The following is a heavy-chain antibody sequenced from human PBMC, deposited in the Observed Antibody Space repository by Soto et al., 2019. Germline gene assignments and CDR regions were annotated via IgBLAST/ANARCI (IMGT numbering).Heavy chain of an antibody. CDR1: GYTFTSYG. V-gene: IGHV1-18*01. J-gene: IGHJ4*02. Sequence: ASVKVSCKASGYTFTSYGISWVRQAPGQGLEWMGGISGYNGKANYAQKVQGRVTITADESMTTAYMELSGLRSEDTAVYYCARGPDYAGYFDYWGQGTLVTVSS. CDR3: ARGPDYAGYFDY. CDR2: ISGYNGKA. D-gene: IGHD4-17*01.